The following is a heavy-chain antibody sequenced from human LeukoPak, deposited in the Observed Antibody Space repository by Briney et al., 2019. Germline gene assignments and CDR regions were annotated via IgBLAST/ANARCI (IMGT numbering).Heavy chain of an antibody. J-gene: IGHJ4*02. CDR3: AIDSIPATGLKEYYFDY. D-gene: IGHD3-9*01. V-gene: IGHV3-21*01. Sequence: GGSLRLSCAASGFTFSSYSMNWVRQAPGKGLEWVSSISSSSSYIYYADSVKGRFTISRENAKKSMYLQMNSLRAEYTAVYYCAIDSIPATGLKEYYFDYWGQGTLVTVSS. CDR2: ISSSSSYI. CDR1: GFTFSSYS.